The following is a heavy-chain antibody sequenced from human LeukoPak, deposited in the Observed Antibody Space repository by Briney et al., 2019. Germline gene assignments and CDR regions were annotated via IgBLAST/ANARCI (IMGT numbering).Heavy chain of an antibody. CDR3: VYGGSYYVA. D-gene: IGHD1-26*01. Sequence: GGSLRLSCAASGFTLASYWMTWVRQAPGKGLELVANIKEDGSEKYYVDSVKGRFTISRDNAKNSLYLQMNRLRAEDTALYYCVYGGSYYVAWGQGTLVTVSS. CDR1: GFTLASYW. V-gene: IGHV3-7*01. CDR2: IKEDGSEK. J-gene: IGHJ5*02.